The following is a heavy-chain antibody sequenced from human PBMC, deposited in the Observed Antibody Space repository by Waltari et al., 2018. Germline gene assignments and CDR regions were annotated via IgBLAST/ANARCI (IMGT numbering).Heavy chain of an antibody. D-gene: IGHD4-17*01. V-gene: IGHV4-38-2*01. CDR3: ARHGQWAYGDYAFDI. J-gene: IGHJ3*02. Sequence: QVQLQESGPGLVKPSETLSLTCAVSGYSISSGYYWGWIRQPPGKGLEWIGSIYHSGSTYYNPSLKSRVTISVDTSKNQFSLKLSSVTAADTAVYYCARHGQWAYGDYAFDIWGQGTMVTVSS. CDR1: GYSISSGYY. CDR2: IYHSGST.